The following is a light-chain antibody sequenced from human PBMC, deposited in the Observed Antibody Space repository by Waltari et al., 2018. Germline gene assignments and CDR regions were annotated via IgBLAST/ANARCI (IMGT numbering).Light chain of an antibody. CDR2: AAS. CDR3: QQTVTTPPEFT. J-gene: IGKJ2*01. Sequence: DIQMTQSPSSLSASVGDTVTISCRASQNIRTYLNWYQQKPGRAPRILIYAASSLHSGVPSRFSGSGSGTDFTLTISSLQPEEFATYYCQQTVTTPPEFTFGLGTKLQIK. V-gene: IGKV1-39*01. CDR1: QNIRTY.